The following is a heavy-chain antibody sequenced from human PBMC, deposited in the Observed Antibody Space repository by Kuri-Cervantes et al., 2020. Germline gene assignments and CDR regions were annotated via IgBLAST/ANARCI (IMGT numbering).Heavy chain of an antibody. CDR1: GYSFTSYW. J-gene: IGHJ4*02. CDR2: IYPGDSDT. D-gene: IGHD5-24*01. V-gene: IGHV5-51*01. CDR3: ARLGRDGYNSGYFDY. Sequence: GESLKISCKGSGYSFTSYWIGWVRQMPGKGLEWMGIIYPGDSDTSYSPSFQGQVTISADKSTSTDYLQWSSLKASDTAMYYWARLGRDGYNSGYFDYWGQGTLVTVSS.